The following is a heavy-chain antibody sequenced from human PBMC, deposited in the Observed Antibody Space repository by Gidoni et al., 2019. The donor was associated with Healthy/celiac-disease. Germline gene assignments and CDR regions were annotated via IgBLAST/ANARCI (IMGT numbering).Heavy chain of an antibody. CDR3: ARGGGSLDF. J-gene: IGHJ4*02. Sequence: QVQLVQSGAEVKKPGASVKVSCRAYGYTFPSSDISWVRQDAGQGLEWMGWMNPNSGNTGFAQKFQGRVTMTRDTSISTAYMELSSLRSEDTAMYYCARGGGSLDFWGQGTLVTVSS. CDR2: MNPNSGNT. CDR1: GYTFPSSD. D-gene: IGHD2-15*01. V-gene: IGHV1-8*01.